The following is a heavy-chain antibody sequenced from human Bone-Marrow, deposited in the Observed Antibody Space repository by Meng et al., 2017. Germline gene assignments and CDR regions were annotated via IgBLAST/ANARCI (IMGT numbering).Heavy chain of an antibody. CDR2: INPKSGDT. D-gene: IGHD6-25*01. J-gene: IGHJ4*02. V-gene: IGHV1-2*06. Sequence: QGQLVQSGAEVKKPGASVKVSCKPSGYNFPDYYIHWVRRAPGQGLEWMGRINPKSGDTHYAQKFQARVTMTGDTSISTAYMELSGLRSDDTAMYYCARDEDISAAGKLFGDYWGQGILVTVSS. CDR1: GYNFPDYY. CDR3: ARDEDISAAGKLFGDY.